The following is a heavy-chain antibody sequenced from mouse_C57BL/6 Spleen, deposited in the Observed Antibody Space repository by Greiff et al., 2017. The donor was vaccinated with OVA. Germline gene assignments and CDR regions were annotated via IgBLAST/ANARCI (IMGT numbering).Heavy chain of an antibody. J-gene: IGHJ1*03. CDR2: INPNNGGT. D-gene: IGHD2-4*01. V-gene: IGHV1-22*01. CDR3: ARWGYYDYDDWYFDV. Sequence: EVQLVESGPELVKPGASVKMSCKASGYTFTDYNMHWVKQSHGKSLEWIGYINPNNGGTSYNQKFKGKATLTVNKSSSTAYMELRSLTSEDSAVYYCARWGYYDYDDWYFDVWGTGTTVTVSS. CDR1: GYTFTDYN.